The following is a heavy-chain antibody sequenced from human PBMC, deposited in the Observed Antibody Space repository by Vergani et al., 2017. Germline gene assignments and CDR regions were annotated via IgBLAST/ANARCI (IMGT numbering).Heavy chain of an antibody. CDR1: GYTFSNYY. V-gene: IGHV1-46*03. CDR3: ARGDYGILTGYRY. Sequence: QVQVVQSGAEVKKSGASVKVSCKTSGYTFSNYYMHWVRQAPGQGLEWMGIINPSGGHRNYAQKFQGRVTMTRDTSTSTVYMKLSSLRSEETAIYYCARGDYGILTGYRYWGQGTLVTVSA. D-gene: IGHD3-9*01. CDR2: INPSGGHR. J-gene: IGHJ4*02.